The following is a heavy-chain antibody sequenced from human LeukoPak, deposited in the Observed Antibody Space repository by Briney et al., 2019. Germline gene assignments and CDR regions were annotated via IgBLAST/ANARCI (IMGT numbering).Heavy chain of an antibody. CDR3: ARDQWEALVGGIYYIDV. Sequence: ASVKVSRKASGYTFMHYGITWVRQAPGQGLEWMGWISPYTGNTKFAQRVQGRVTLTTDTSTTTAYMELRSLTTDDTAVYFCARDQWEALVGGIYYIDVWGKGTTVTVSS. J-gene: IGHJ6*03. D-gene: IGHD3-16*01. CDR2: ISPYTGNT. CDR1: GYTFMHYG. V-gene: IGHV1-18*01.